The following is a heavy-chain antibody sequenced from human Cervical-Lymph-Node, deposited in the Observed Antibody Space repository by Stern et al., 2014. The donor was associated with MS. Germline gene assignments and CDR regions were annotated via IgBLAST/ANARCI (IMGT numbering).Heavy chain of an antibody. CDR2: IYTPGSM. V-gene: IGHV4-4*07. Sequence: QLQLQESGPGLVKPSETLSLTCTVSGGSISSNYWSWIRQPAGKGLECIGRIYTPGSMNYNPSLKSRVTMSVDTSKNQFSLKLNSITAADTAVYYCARNNLGSFDYWGHGTLVTVSS. CDR3: ARNNLGSFDY. CDR1: GGSISSNY. D-gene: IGHD7-27*01. J-gene: IGHJ4*01.